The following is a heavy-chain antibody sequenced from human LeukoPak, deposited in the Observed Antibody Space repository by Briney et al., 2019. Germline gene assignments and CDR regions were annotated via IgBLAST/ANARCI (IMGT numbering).Heavy chain of an antibody. CDR3: TTVDGSGSYSYGDAFDI. V-gene: IGHV3-9*01. Sequence: PGGSLRLSCAASGFTFDDYAMHWVRQVPGQGLKWVSGISWSSTNMVYADSVRGRFTISRDNAKNSLYLQMNSLRAEDTAVYYCTTVDGSGSYSYGDAFDIWGQGTMVTVSS. CDR2: ISWSSTNM. J-gene: IGHJ3*02. CDR1: GFTFDDYA. D-gene: IGHD3-10*01.